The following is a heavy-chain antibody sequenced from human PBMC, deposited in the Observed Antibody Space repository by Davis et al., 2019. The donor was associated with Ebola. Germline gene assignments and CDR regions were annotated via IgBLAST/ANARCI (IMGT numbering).Heavy chain of an antibody. V-gene: IGHV6-1*01. CDR3: ARGWLRSGLDY. Sequence: PSETLSLTCAFSGNSVARNSAGWNWIRQSPSRGLEWLGRTYYTSKWYNHYASSVKSRTTINPDTSKNQFSLQLNSVTPEDTAVYYCARGWLRSGLDYWGQGILVTVSS. CDR1: GNSVARNSAG. J-gene: IGHJ4*02. D-gene: IGHD5-12*01. CDR2: TYYTSKWYN.